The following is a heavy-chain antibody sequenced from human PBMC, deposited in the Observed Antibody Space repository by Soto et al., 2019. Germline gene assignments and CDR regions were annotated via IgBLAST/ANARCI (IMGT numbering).Heavy chain of an antibody. CDR2: ISGSGHSS. J-gene: IGHJ3*02. CDR1: GFNFRSYA. V-gene: IGHV3-23*01. D-gene: IGHD3-22*01. Sequence: DVQLLQSGGGLVQRGGSLRLSCEASGFNFRSYAMIWVRQAPGKGLEWVSTISGSGHSSYDADSVKGRFTISRDNSKNTLYLRMDSLRAEDTAVYYCAKLYHYYDSSGFYSDAFDIWGQGTLVTVSS. CDR3: AKLYHYYDSSGFYSDAFDI.